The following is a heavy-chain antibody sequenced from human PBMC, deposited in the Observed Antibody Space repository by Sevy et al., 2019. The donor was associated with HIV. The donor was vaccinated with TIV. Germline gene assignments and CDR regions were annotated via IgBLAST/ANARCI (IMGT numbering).Heavy chain of an antibody. CDR2: SSSSSSYI. J-gene: IGHJ3*02. V-gene: IGHV3-21*01. CDR1: GFTFSSYS. CDR3: AREITKDDAFDI. Sequence: GGSLRLSYAASGFTFSSYSMNWVRQAPGKGLEWVSSSSSSSSYIYYADSVKGRFTISRDNAKNSLYLQMNSLRAEDTAVYYCAREITKDDAFDILGQGTMVTVSS. D-gene: IGHD3-16*01.